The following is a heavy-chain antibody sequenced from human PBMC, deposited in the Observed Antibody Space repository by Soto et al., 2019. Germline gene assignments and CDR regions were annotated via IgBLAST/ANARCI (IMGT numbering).Heavy chain of an antibody. J-gene: IGHJ3*02. CDR2: INWNGGST. CDR1: GFTFDDYG. Sequence: GGSLRLSCAASGFTFDDYGMSWVRQAPGKGLEWVSGINWNGGSTGYADSVKGRFTISRDNAKNSLYLQMNSLRAEDTALYHCARGPHNYGSGSLLPFDIWGQGTMVTVSS. CDR3: ARGPHNYGSGSLLPFDI. V-gene: IGHV3-20*01. D-gene: IGHD3-10*01.